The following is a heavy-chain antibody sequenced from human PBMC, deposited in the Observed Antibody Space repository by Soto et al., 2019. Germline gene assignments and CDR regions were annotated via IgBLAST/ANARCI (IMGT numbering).Heavy chain of an antibody. D-gene: IGHD3-22*01. J-gene: IGHJ4*02. CDR3: AVRAYYYDSSGYYRPYFDY. CDR1: GYTFTRYG. Sequence: ASVKVSCKASGYTFTRYGISWVRQAPGQGLEWMGWISAYNGNTNYAQKLQGRVTMTTDTSTSTAYMELRSLRSDDTAVYYCAVRAYYYDSSGYYRPYFDYWGQGTLVTVSS. V-gene: IGHV1-18*01. CDR2: ISAYNGNT.